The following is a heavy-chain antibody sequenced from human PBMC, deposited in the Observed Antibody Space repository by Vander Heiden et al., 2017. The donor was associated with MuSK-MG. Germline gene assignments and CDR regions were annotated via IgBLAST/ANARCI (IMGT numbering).Heavy chain of an antibody. CDR1: GFTLRRYR. V-gene: IGHV3-21*01. Sequence: VQLVESGGGLFKPGGSLRLSCAASGFTLRRYRMHWVRQAPGKGLEWVSSISSSSSYIYYADSVKGRFTISRDNAKNSLYLQMNSLRAEDTAVYYCAAYCSSTSCYYSGYYYYMDVWGKGTTVTVSS. J-gene: IGHJ6*03. CDR2: ISSSSSYI. D-gene: IGHD2-2*01. CDR3: AAYCSSTSCYYSGYYYYMDV.